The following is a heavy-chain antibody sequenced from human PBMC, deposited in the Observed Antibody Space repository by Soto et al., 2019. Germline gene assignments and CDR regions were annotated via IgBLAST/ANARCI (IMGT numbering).Heavy chain of an antibody. CDR3: SRARVSTPRLEDPSAI. J-gene: IGHJ3*02. CDR1: GYSFTSYY. V-gene: IGHV1-8*01. D-gene: IGHD3-3*01. Sequence: GTSVQVTCEACGYSFTSYYMSWVRQATGRGLEWRGWMNPNSGKTGYSQKFQGQVTLSADKSIRTAYLQWTSLKASDTAIYFCSRARVSTPRLEDPSAIWGQRTSVPGSP. CDR2: MNPNSGKT.